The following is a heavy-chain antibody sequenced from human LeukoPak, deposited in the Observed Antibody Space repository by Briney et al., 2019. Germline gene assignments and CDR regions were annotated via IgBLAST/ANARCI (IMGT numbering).Heavy chain of an antibody. Sequence: PSETLSLTCAVYGGSFSGYYWSWIRQPPGKGLEWIGEINHSGSTNYNPSLKSRVTISVDTSKNQFSLKLSSVTAADTAVYYCATRGYSYGYWGLYFDYWGQGTLGTVSS. D-gene: IGHD5-18*01. CDR3: ATRGYSYGYWGLYFDY. CDR1: GGSFSGYY. CDR2: INHSGST. V-gene: IGHV4-34*01. J-gene: IGHJ4*02.